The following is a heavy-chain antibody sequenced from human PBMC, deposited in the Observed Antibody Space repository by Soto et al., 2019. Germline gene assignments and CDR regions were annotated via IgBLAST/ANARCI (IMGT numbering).Heavy chain of an antibody. CDR2: IYPGDSDT. V-gene: IGHV5-51*01. Sequence: AGESLKISCKGSGYSFTSYWIGWVRQMPGKGLEWMGIIYPGDSDTRYSPSFQGQVTISADKSISTAYLQWSSLKASDTAMYYCASPGDYYGSGSYPAHWGQGTLVTVSS. CDR1: GYSFTSYW. CDR3: ASPGDYYGSGSYPAH. D-gene: IGHD3-10*01. J-gene: IGHJ4*02.